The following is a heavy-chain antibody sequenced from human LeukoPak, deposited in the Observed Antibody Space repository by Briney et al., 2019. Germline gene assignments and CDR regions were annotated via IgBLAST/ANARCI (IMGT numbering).Heavy chain of an antibody. V-gene: IGHV3-23*01. D-gene: IGHD5-12*01. J-gene: IGHJ3*02. CDR3: AKELEIRGVATVGFDI. CDR2: ISDRGDRP. CDR1: GFTFSSYA. Sequence: PGGSLRLSCAASGFTFSSYAMSWVRQAPGKGLEWVSAISDRGDRPYYRDSVKGRFTISRDNSKNTFYLQMNSLRVEDTAVYYCAKELEIRGVATVGFDIWGQGTMVTVSS.